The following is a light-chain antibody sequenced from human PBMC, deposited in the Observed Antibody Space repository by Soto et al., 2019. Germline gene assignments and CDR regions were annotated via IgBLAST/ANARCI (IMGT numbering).Light chain of an antibody. V-gene: IGKV3-20*01. CDR3: QDYGSSRT. Sequence: EVVLTQSPGTLSLSPGERATLSCRASQSVSGTSLAWYQRKPGQAPRLLIYDASSRASGIPDRFSGSGSETDFTLTITRLEPDDFAVYYCQDYGSSRTFGQGTKVDIK. CDR1: QSVSGTS. CDR2: DAS. J-gene: IGKJ1*01.